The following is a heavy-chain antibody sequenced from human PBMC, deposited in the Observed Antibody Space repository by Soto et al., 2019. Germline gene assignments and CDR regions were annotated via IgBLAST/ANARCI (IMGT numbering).Heavy chain of an antibody. Sequence: PGGSLRLSCATSGFTFNTYEMNWVRQAPGKGLEWVSYISRRHDTTYYADSVKGRFTISRDDAKSSLYLQMNSLRVEDTAVYYCARENYSGNPLGPWGQGTLVTVSS. D-gene: IGHD4-4*01. V-gene: IGHV3-48*03. CDR2: ISRRHDTT. CDR1: GFTFNTYE. J-gene: IGHJ5*02. CDR3: ARENYSGNPLGP.